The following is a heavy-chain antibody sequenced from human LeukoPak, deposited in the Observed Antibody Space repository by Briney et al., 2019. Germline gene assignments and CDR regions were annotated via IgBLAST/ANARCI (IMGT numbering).Heavy chain of an antibody. Sequence: GGSLRLSCAASGFTFSNYGMSWVRQAPGKGLEWVSVIRGSGGGTYYADSVKGRFTISRDNSKNTVYLQMNSLRAEDTAVYYCVKARMPHCGTDCLESWGQGTLVTVSS. CDR3: VKARMPHCGTDCLES. CDR1: GFTFSNYG. D-gene: IGHD2-21*02. CDR2: IRGSGGGT. J-gene: IGHJ4*02. V-gene: IGHV3-23*01.